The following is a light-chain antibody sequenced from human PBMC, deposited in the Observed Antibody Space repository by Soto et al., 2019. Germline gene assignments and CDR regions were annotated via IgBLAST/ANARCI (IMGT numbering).Light chain of an antibody. CDR2: KIS. CDR1: ESLVHSDGNTY. Sequence: DIVMTQTPLSSPVTLGQPASISCRSSESLVHSDGNTYLSWLHQRPGQPPRLLLYKISKRLPGVPERISGSGAGTEFTLKISRVEAEDVGIYYCMQATQFSWTFGQGTKVEI. CDR3: MQATQFSWT. J-gene: IGKJ1*01. V-gene: IGKV2-24*01.